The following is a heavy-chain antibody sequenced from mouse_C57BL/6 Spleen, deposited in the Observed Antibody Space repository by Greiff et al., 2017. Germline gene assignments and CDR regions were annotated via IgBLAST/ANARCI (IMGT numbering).Heavy chain of an antibody. CDR1: GFTFSSYA. CDR3: ARARGYSLYWYFDV. Sequence: DVKLVESGGGLVKPGGSLKLSCAASGFTFSSYAMSWVRQTPEKRLEWVATISDGGSYTYYPDNVKGRFTISRDTAKNNLYLQMSHLKSEDTAMYYCARARGYSLYWYFDVWGTGTTVTVSS. J-gene: IGHJ1*03. V-gene: IGHV5-4*03. D-gene: IGHD2-3*01. CDR2: ISDGGSYT.